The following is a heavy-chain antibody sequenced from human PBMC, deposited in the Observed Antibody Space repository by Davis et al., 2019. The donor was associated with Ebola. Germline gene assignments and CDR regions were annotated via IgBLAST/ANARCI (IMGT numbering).Heavy chain of an antibody. V-gene: IGHV1-18*04. J-gene: IGHJ4*02. CDR1: GYTFTSYG. CDR2: ISAYNGNT. D-gene: IGHD3-22*01. CDR3: ASDYPTYYYDSSGYEG. Sequence: ASVTVSCKASGYTFTSYGISWVRQAPGQGFEWMGWISAYNGNTNYAQKLQGRVTMTTDTSTSTAYMELRSLRSDDTAVYYCASDYPTYYYDSSGYEGWGQGTLVTVSS.